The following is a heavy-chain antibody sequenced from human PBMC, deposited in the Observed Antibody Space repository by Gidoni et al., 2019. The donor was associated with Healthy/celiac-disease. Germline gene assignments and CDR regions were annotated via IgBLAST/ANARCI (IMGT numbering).Heavy chain of an antibody. CDR2: ISSSSSTI. J-gene: IGHJ6*02. D-gene: IGHD3-10*01. CDR1: GFTFSSYS. CDR3: ARDIYGSGGYYYYYGMDV. Sequence: EVQLVESGGGLVQPGGSLRLSCAASGFTFSSYSMNWVRQAPGKGLEWVSYISSSSSTIYYADSVKGRFTISRDNAKNSLYLQMNSLRDEDTAVYYCARDIYGSGGYYYYYGMDVWGQGTTVTVSS. V-gene: IGHV3-48*02.